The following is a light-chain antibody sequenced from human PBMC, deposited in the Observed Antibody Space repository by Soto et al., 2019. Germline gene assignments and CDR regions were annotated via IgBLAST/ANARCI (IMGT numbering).Light chain of an antibody. CDR3: QQRYSTLFT. V-gene: IGKV1-39*01. Sequence: DIQMTQSPSSLSASVGDRVTITCRASQTIIRYLNWYQQKPGRAPNLLIYAASSLQSGVPSRFSGSGSGTEFTLTISSLQPEDFATYYCQQRYSTLFTFGPGTKAEIK. CDR1: QTIIRY. J-gene: IGKJ3*01. CDR2: AAS.